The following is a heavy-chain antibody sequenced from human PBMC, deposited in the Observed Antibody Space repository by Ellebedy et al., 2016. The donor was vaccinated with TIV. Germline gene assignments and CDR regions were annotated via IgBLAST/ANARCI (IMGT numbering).Heavy chain of an antibody. CDR3: ARVNLSADRVGPWFDP. CDR1: GYSISSGYS. J-gene: IGHJ5*02. Sequence: SETLSLTCGVSGYSISSGYSWGWIRQPPGKGLESIGSIYHSGSSYYNPSLETRVTISLDSSKNQFSLKLTSVTAADTAVYYCARVNLSADRVGPWFDPWGQGTLVTVSS. V-gene: IGHV4-38-2*01. D-gene: IGHD1-26*01. CDR2: IYHSGSS.